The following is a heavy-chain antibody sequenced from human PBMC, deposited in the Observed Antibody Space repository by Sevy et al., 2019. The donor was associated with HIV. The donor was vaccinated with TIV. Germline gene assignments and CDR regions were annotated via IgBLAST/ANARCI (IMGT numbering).Heavy chain of an antibody. CDR2: INHSGST. V-gene: IGHV4-34*01. CDR3: ASLGYCSGGSCYSDSDY. CDR1: GGSFSGYN. J-gene: IGHJ4*02. D-gene: IGHD2-15*01. Sequence: SETLSLTCAVYGGSFSGYNWSWIRQPPGKGLEWIGEINHSGSTNYNPSLKSRVTISVDTSKNQFSLKLSSVTAADTAVYYCASLGYCSGGSCYSDSDYWGQGTLVTVSS.